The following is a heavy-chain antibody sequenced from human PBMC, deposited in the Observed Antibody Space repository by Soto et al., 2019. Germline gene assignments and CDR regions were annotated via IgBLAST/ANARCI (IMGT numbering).Heavy chain of an antibody. CDR3: ARDGAVAGNINFDY. D-gene: IGHD6-19*01. Sequence: EVQLLESGGDFVLPGGSLRLSCAASGFTFNNYAMSWVRQAPRKGLEWVSGVSGSGGSISYADSVKGRFTISRDTSKNTLYLQMNSLRAEDTAVYYCARDGAVAGNINFDYWGQGTLVTVS. V-gene: IGHV3-23*01. CDR2: VSGSGGSI. J-gene: IGHJ4*02. CDR1: GFTFNNYA.